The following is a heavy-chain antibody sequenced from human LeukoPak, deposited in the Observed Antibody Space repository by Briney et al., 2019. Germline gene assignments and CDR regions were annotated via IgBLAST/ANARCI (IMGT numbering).Heavy chain of an antibody. CDR1: GFTFSSYW. V-gene: IGHV3-7*01. J-gene: IGHJ4*02. CDR3: ARIYYYDSSGYPD. D-gene: IGHD3-22*01. Sequence: PGGSLRLSCAASGFTFSSYWMSWVRQAPGKGLEWVANIKQDGSEKYYVDSVKGRFTISRDNAKNSLYLQMNSLRAEDTAVYYCARIYYYDSSGYPDWGQGTLVTVSS. CDR2: IKQDGSEK.